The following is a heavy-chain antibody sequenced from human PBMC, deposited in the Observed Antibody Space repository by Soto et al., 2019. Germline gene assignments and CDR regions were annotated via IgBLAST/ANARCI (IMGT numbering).Heavy chain of an antibody. V-gene: IGHV3-30-3*01. CDR2: ISYDGNIQ. CDR1: GFTFSSYA. Sequence: SLRLSCAASGFTFSSYAMHWVRQAPGKGLEWVAVISYDGNIQYYADSVKGRFTISRDNSKNTLYLQMDSLRAEDTAVYYCARDPAISMFRGVIIGTFLDYSGQGTLVTVSS. D-gene: IGHD3-10*01. J-gene: IGHJ4*02. CDR3: ARDPAISMFRGVIIGTFLDY.